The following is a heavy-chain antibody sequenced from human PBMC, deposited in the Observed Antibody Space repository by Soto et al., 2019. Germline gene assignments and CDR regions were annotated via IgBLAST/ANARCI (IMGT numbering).Heavy chain of an antibody. CDR1: GGSISSGGYS. V-gene: IGHV4-30-2*01. D-gene: IGHD1-7*01. Sequence: PSETLSLTCAVSGGSISSGGYSWSWIRQPPGKGLEWIGYIYHSGSTYYNPSLKSRVTISVDRSKNQFSLKLSSVTAADTAVYYCDRVLSNFLKYFDSWGQGIMVTVSS. CDR3: DRVLSNFLKYFDS. J-gene: IGHJ4*02. CDR2: IYHSGST.